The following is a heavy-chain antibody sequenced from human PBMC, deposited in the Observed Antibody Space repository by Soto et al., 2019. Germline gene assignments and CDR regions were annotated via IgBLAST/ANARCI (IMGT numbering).Heavy chain of an antibody. J-gene: IGHJ6*02. CDR1: GFTLSNYA. CDR2: LTLNGDNP. D-gene: IGHD3-10*01. V-gene: IGHV3-23*01. Sequence: EVQLLASGGGLVQPGGSLRLSCAASGFTLSNYAINWVRQAPGKGLEWVSGLTLNGDNPYHAESVKGRFTVSRDNSKNTLYLEMKSLRVEDTAVYSCARELYYDSYGMDVWGPGTTVIVSS. CDR3: ARELYYDSYGMDV.